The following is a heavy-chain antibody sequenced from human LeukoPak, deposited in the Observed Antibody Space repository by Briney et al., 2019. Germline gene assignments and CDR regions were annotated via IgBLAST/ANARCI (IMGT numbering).Heavy chain of an antibody. J-gene: IGHJ4*02. CDR2: IYTSGST. CDR3: ARVAQEDIVVEYYFDY. V-gene: IGHV4-4*07. D-gene: IGHD2-2*01. CDR1: GGSISSYY. Sequence: SETLSLTCTVSGGSISSYYWSWIRQPAGKGLEWIGRIYTSGSTNYNPSLKSRVTMSVDTSKNQFSLKLSSVTAADTAVYYCARVAQEDIVVEYYFDYWGQGTLVTVSS.